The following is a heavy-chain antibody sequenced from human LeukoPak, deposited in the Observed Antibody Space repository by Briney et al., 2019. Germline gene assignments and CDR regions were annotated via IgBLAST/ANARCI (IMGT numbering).Heavy chain of an antibody. CDR2: ISPKSGDS. CDR3: ARDDRSYSTDF. CDR1: GYTFTGYQ. Sequence: ASVTVSCKASGYTFTGYQMHWVRQAPGQGLEWMGWISPKSGDSSYAQKFQGRVTMTRDTSISIAYMELSRLRFDDTAVYYCARDDRSYSTDFWGQGTLVTVSS. V-gene: IGHV1-2*02. D-gene: IGHD3-22*01. J-gene: IGHJ4*02.